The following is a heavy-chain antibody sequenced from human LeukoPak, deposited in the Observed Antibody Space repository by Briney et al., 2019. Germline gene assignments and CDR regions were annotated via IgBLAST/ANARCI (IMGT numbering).Heavy chain of an antibody. Sequence: ASVKASCKTSGYTFTTYTIAWVRQAPGQGLEWIGWISPYNSNTDYTHKLQGRITVTTDTSTSTAYMELRSLRSDDTALYYCARGTRQQLDYWGQGTLVSVSS. CDR3: ARGTRQQLDY. V-gene: IGHV1-18*04. D-gene: IGHD6-13*01. CDR1: GYTFTTYT. J-gene: IGHJ4*02. CDR2: ISPYNSNT.